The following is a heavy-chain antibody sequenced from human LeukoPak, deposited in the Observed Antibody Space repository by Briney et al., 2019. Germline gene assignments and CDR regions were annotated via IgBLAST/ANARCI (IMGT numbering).Heavy chain of an antibody. CDR2: IIPIFGTA. CDR1: GGTFSSYA. J-gene: IGHJ4*02. Sequence: SVKVSFTASGGTFSSYAFSWVRQAPGQGLEWMGGIIPIFGTANYAQKFQGRVTITADESTSTAYMELSSLRSEDTAVYYCAREVRVGATTVDYWGQGTLVTVSS. D-gene: IGHD1-26*01. CDR3: AREVRVGATTVDY. V-gene: IGHV1-69*13.